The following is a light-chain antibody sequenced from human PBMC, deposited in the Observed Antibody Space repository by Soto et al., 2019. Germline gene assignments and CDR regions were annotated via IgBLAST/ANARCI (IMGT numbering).Light chain of an antibody. V-gene: IGKV3-15*01. J-gene: IGKJ1*01. Sequence: TVMTQSPATLSVSPGETVSLSCRAIQSFDSRLAWYQQNPGQPPRVLIYGASTRDTGVQARFSGSGSGTEFTLTISNLQSEDCVVYYCKEYNTWPRTFGQGTKV. CDR3: KEYNTWPRT. CDR2: GAS. CDR1: QSFDSR.